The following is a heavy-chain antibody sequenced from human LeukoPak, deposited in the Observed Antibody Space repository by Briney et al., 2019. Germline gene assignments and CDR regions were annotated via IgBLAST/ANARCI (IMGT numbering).Heavy chain of an antibody. V-gene: IGHV3-53*05. CDR2: IYSGGST. CDR1: GFTVSSNY. CDR3: AKVGSGWYGVDY. D-gene: IGHD6-19*01. J-gene: IGHJ4*02. Sequence: GGSLRLSCAASGFTVSSNYMSWVRQAPGKGLEWVSVIYSGGSTYYADSVKGRFTISRDNSKNTLYLQMNSLRSEDTAVYYCAKVGSGWYGVDYWGQGTLVTVSS.